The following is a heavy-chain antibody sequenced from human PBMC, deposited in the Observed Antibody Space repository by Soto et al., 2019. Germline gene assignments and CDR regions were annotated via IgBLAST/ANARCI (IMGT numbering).Heavy chain of an antibody. CDR1: GFTFSNYW. V-gene: IGHV3-7*01. CDR2: IKQDGSES. CDR3: ASARHLGP. D-gene: IGHD3-3*01. Sequence: GGSLRLACAASGFTFSNYWMSWVRQAPGKGLEWVANIKQDGSESNYADSVKGRFTISRDNAENSLYLQMTSLRAEDTAVYYCASARHLGPWAQGTLVTVSS. J-gene: IGHJ5*02.